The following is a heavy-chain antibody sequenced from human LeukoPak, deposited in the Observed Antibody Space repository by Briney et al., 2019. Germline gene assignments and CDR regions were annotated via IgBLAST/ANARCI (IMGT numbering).Heavy chain of an antibody. V-gene: IGHV3-49*03. CDR1: GFTFGDYV. CDR2: IRSKAYGGTT. CDR3: SRVGTATTLAIDY. Sequence: GGSLRLSCTGSGFTFGDYVMSWFRQAPGKGLEWVGFIRSKAYGGTTEYAASVKGRLTISRDESKSIAYLQMNSLKTEDTAMYYCSRVGTATTLAIDYWGQGALVTVSS. D-gene: IGHD4-17*01. J-gene: IGHJ4*02.